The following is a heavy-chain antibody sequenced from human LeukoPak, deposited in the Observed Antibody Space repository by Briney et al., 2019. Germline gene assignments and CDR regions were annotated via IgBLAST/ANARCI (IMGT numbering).Heavy chain of an antibody. CDR2: ISPRGDIT. D-gene: IGHD3-16*01. CDR3: AKDDDWGRFNH. CDR1: GFIFRSHG. Sequence: GGSLRLSCAASGFIFRSHGMNWVRQAPGKGLEWVSGISPRGDITYYKDSVRGRFTISRDNFRNTVSLQLNSLRAEDTAMYYCAKDDDWGRFNHWGQGTLVTVSS. J-gene: IGHJ1*01. V-gene: IGHV3-23*01.